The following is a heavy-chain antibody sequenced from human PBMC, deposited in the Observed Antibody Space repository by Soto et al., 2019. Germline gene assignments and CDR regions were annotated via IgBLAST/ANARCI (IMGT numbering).Heavy chain of an antibody. CDR1: GYTFTSYG. CDR3: ATYSSSLFAGRMFDP. D-gene: IGHD6-6*01. Sequence: QVQLVQSGAEVKKPGASVKVSCKASGYTFTSYGISWVRQAPGQGLEWMGWISAYNGNTNYAQKLQGGVTMTTDTSTSTAYMELRSLRSDDTAVYYCATYSSSLFAGRMFDPWGQGTLVTVSS. CDR2: ISAYNGNT. V-gene: IGHV1-18*01. J-gene: IGHJ5*02.